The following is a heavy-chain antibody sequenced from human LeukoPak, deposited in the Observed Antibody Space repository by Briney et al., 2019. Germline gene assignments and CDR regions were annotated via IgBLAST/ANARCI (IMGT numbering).Heavy chain of an antibody. CDR3: ARPLREWELLAFDI. CDR1: GYIFTKYW. J-gene: IGHJ3*02. D-gene: IGHD1-26*01. V-gene: IGHV5-51*01. Sequence: GESLKISCKGSGYIFTKYWIGRVRQMPGKGLEWMGIIYPGDSDTRYSPSFQGQVTISADKSISTAYLQWSSLKASDTAMYYCARPLREWELLAFDIWGQGTMVTVSS. CDR2: IYPGDSDT.